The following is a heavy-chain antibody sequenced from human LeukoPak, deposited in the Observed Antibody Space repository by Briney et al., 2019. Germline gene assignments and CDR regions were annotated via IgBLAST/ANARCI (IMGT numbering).Heavy chain of an antibody. D-gene: IGHD6-13*01. CDR1: GGNFSIYT. Sequence: SVKVSFKASGGNFSIYTISWGRQAPGQGLGWMGGIIPIFCTANYAQKFQGRVTITADESTSTAYMELSSLRSEDTAVYYCARVVGLTGYSSSWYSGYYYYMDVWGKGTTVTVSS. J-gene: IGHJ6*03. V-gene: IGHV1-69*13. CDR3: ARVVGLTGYSSSWYSGYYYYMDV. CDR2: IIPIFCTA.